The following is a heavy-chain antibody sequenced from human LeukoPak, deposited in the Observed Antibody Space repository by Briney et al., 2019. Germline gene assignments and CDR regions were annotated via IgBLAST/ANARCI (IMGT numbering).Heavy chain of an antibody. J-gene: IGHJ4*02. CDR1: GFTLSSYW. V-gene: IGHV3-74*01. Sequence: GGSLRLSCAASGFTLSSYWMHWVRQAPGKGLVWVSRINSDGSATTYADSVKGRFTISRDNAKNTVNLQMNSLRAEDTAVYYCARGMTGYSSGWYDFDYWGQGTLVTVFS. D-gene: IGHD6-19*01. CDR2: INSDGSAT. CDR3: ARGMTGYSSGWYDFDY.